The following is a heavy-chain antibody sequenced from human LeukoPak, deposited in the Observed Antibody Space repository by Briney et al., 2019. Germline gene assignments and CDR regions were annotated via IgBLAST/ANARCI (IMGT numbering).Heavy chain of an antibody. CDR2: IKHDGSEK. Sequence: PGGSLRLSCAASGFPFISYWMSWVRPAPGKGLEWVANIKHDGSEKYYVDSVRGRFTISRDNAKNSLYLQMNSLRAEDTAVYYCAKVNLVVVPAAIGFDYWGQGTLVTVSS. V-gene: IGHV3-7*01. J-gene: IGHJ4*02. CDR3: AKVNLVVVPAAIGFDY. D-gene: IGHD2-2*01. CDR1: GFPFISYW.